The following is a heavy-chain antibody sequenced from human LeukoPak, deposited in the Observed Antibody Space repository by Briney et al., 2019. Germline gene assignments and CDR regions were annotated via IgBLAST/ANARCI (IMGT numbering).Heavy chain of an antibody. D-gene: IGHD3-3*01. CDR2: INWNGGST. J-gene: IGHJ5*02. CDR3: ARVETYYDFWSGYTNWFDP. CDR1: GFTFDDYG. Sequence: GGFLRLSCAASGFTFDDYGMSWVRQAPGKGLEWVSGINWNGGSTGYADSVKGRFTISRDNAKNSLYLQMNSLRAEDTALYYCARVETYYDFWSGYTNWFDPWGQGTLVTVSS. V-gene: IGHV3-20*04.